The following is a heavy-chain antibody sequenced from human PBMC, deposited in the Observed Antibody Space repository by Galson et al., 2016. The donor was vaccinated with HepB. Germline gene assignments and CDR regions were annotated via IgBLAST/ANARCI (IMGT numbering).Heavy chain of an antibody. CDR1: GYIFTTYT. CDR3: ARDHPWDDDVWGSSRPPMGLDS. V-gene: IGHV1-3*01. J-gene: IGHJ4*02. CDR2: INAGNGNT. Sequence: SVKVSCKATGYIFTTYTMHWVRQAPGQRLEWMGWINAGNGNTNYSQTFQGRVTITRDTSASTAYVELSSLRSDDTSIYYCARDHPWDDDVWGSSRPPMGLDSWGQGTLVTVSS. D-gene: IGHD3-16*02.